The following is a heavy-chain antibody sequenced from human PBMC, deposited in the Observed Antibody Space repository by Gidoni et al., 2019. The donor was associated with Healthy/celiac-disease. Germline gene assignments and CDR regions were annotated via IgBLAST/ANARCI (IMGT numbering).Heavy chain of an antibody. V-gene: IGHV3-43*02. CDR2: ISGDGGST. J-gene: IGHJ6*02. CDR3: AKDVSTYYDFWSGAYYYGMDV. Sequence: EVQLVESGGGVVQPGGSLRLSCAASGFTFDDYAMHWVRQAPGKGLEWVSLISGDGGSTYYADSVKGRFTISRDNSKNSLYLQMNSLRTEDTALYYCAKDVSTYYDFWSGAYYYGMDVWGQGTTVTVSS. D-gene: IGHD3-3*01. CDR1: GFTFDDYA.